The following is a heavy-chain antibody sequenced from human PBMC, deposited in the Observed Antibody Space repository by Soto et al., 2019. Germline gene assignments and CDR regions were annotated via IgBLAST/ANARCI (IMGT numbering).Heavy chain of an antibody. J-gene: IGHJ6*02. CDR3: ARDRSAGNYFYYGMDV. CDR1: GFTFSNYG. D-gene: IGHD1-1*01. Sequence: VGSLRLSCAASGFTFSNYGMHWVRQAPGKGLEWVAVIWHDGSKEYYSDSVKGRFTISRDNSKNTLYLQMDSVRAEDTAVYYCARDRSAGNYFYYGMDVWGQGTTVTVSS. V-gene: IGHV3-33*01. CDR2: IWHDGSKE.